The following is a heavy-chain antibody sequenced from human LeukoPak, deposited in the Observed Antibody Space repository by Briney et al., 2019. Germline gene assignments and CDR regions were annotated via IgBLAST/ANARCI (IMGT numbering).Heavy chain of an antibody. CDR3: ARGLISSSWYVRPFDY. J-gene: IGHJ4*02. D-gene: IGHD6-13*01. V-gene: IGHV3-30-3*01. CDR2: ISYDGSNK. Sequence: GGSLSLSCAASGFTFSSYAMHWVRQAPGKGLEWVAVISYDGSNKYYADSVKGRFTISRDNSKNTLYLQMNSLRAEDTAVYYCARGLISSSWYVRPFDYWGQGTLVTVSS. CDR1: GFTFSSYA.